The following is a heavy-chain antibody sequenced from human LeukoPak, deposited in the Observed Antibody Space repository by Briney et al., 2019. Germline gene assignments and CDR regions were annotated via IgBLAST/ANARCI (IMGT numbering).Heavy chain of an antibody. CDR2: ISGNGGRT. CDR3: AKEDFSSGWSVDY. V-gene: IGHV3-23*01. J-gene: IGHJ4*02. Sequence: GGSLRLSCAASGFTFSTYAMSWVRQAPGKGLDLVSAISGNGGRTHYADSVRGRSTISRDNSKNTLYLRMNSLRAEDTAVYYCAKEDFSSGWSVDYWGQGTLVTVSS. D-gene: IGHD6-19*01. CDR1: GFTFSTYA.